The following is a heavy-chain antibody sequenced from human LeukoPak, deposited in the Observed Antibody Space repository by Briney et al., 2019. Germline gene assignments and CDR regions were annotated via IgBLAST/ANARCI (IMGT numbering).Heavy chain of an antibody. CDR2: INHSGST. CDR1: GGSFSGYY. Sequence: SETLSLTCAVYGGSFSGYYWSWIRQPPGKGLEWIGKINHSGSTNYNPSLKSRVTISVDTSKNQFSLKLSSVTAADTAVYYCARGPHCSSTSCYRTDPFDYWGQGTLVTVSS. J-gene: IGHJ4*02. D-gene: IGHD2-2*01. V-gene: IGHV4-34*01. CDR3: ARGPHCSSTSCYRTDPFDY.